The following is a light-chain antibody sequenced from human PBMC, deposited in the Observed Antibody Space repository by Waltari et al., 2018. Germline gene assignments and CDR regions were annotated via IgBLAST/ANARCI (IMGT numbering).Light chain of an antibody. Sequence: QSALTQPASVSGSPGQSIPISCPGTDRDLGDYDFVSWYQQHPGKAPHLIMYEVSNRPSGISNRFSASKSGNTASLTISGLQAEDEADYYCSSYTTSSAPGVFGTGTRVTVL. V-gene: IGLV2-14*01. CDR2: EVS. CDR1: DRDLGDYDF. CDR3: SSYTTSSAPGV. J-gene: IGLJ1*01.